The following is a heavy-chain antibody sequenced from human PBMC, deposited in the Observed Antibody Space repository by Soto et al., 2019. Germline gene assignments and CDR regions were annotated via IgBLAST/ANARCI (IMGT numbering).Heavy chain of an antibody. D-gene: IGHD1-26*01. CDR3: ARDFGGSYSGVFGI. CDR2: ISSSSSYI. Sequence: GGSLRLSCAASGFTFSSYSMNWVRQAPGKGLEWVSSISSSSSYIYYADSVKGRFTISRDNAKNSLYLQMNSLRAEDTAVYYCARDFGGSYSGVFGIWGQGTMVTVS. CDR1: GFTFSSYS. V-gene: IGHV3-21*01. J-gene: IGHJ3*02.